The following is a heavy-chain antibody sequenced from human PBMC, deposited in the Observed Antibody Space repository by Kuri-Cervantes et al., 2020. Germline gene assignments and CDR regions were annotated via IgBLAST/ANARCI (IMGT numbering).Heavy chain of an antibody. D-gene: IGHD1-26*01. CDR3: AKLQRPLFFVGMVDS. CDR2: ISYDGSNK. J-gene: IGHJ4*02. CDR1: GFTFSSYA. Sequence: GESLKISCAASGFTFSSYAMHWVRQAPGKGLEWVAVISYDGSNKYYADSVKGRFTISRDNSKNTLYLQMNSLRAEDTAVYYCAKLQRPLFFVGMVDSWGQGTLVTVSS. V-gene: IGHV3-30-3*02.